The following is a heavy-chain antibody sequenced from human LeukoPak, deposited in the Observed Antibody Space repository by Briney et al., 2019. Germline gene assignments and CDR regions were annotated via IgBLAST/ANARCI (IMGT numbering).Heavy chain of an antibody. CDR3: VPHINYSYQY. Sequence: PGGSLRLSCSAYGFAFSSSPMHWVRQAPGKTLEYVSAISSDGRNAYYADSVKGRFTMSRDNSKNTLSLQMSSLRPEDMAVYYCVPHINYSYQYCGRGTQVTVS. D-gene: IGHD5-18*01. CDR2: ISSDGRNA. V-gene: IGHV3-64D*06. J-gene: IGHJ4*02. CDR1: GFAFSSSP.